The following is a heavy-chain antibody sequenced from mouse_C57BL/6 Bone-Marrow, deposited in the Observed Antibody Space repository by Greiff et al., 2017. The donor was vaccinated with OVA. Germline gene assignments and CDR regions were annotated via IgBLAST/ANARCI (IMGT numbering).Heavy chain of an antibody. Sequence: EVKLVESGGGLVQPKGSLKLSCAASGFSFNTYAMNWVRQAPGKGLEWVARIRSKSNNYATYYADSVKDRFTISRDDSESMLYLQMNNLKTEDTAMYYCVRREIYDGYYGYFDVWGTGTTVTVSS. J-gene: IGHJ1*03. CDR3: VRREIYDGYYGYFDV. D-gene: IGHD2-3*01. V-gene: IGHV10-1*01. CDR2: IRSKSNNYAT. CDR1: GFSFNTYA.